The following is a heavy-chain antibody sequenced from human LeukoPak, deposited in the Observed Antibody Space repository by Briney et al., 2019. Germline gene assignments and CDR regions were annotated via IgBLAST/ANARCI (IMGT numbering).Heavy chain of an antibody. D-gene: IGHD3-3*01. CDR3: ARANDFHNWFDS. Sequence: SETLSLTCTVSGGSISSGSYYWSWIRQPAGKGLEWIGRIYTSGSTNYNPSLKSRVTVLVDTSKNQFSLKLNSVSAADTAVYYCARANDFHNWFDSWGQGAVVTVSS. V-gene: IGHV4-61*02. CDR1: GGSISSGSYY. CDR2: IYTSGST. J-gene: IGHJ5*01.